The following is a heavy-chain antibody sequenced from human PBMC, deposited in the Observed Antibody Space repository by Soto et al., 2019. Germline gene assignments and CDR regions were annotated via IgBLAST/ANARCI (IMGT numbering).Heavy chain of an antibody. Sequence: QVQLVQSGAEVKKPGSSVKVSCKASGGTFSSYAISWVRQAPGQGLEWMGGIIPIFGTANYAQKFQGRVTITADESKGTAYMELGSLRSEDKAVYYCARGFIRLGELSLWGYWGQGTLVTVSS. CDR3: ARGFIRLGELSLWGY. CDR1: GGTFSSYA. J-gene: IGHJ4*02. V-gene: IGHV1-69*01. D-gene: IGHD3-16*02. CDR2: IIPIFGTA.